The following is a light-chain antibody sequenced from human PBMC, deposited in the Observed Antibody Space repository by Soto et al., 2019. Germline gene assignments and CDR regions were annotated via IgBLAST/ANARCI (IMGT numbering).Light chain of an antibody. J-gene: IGLJ1*01. CDR2: DVS. CDR1: SSDVGGYNY. CDR3: RSYTSSIYV. V-gene: IGLV2-14*01. Sequence: LTQPASVSGSPGQSITISCTGTSSDVGGYNYVSWYQQHPGKAPKLMIYDVSNRPSGVSNRFSGSKSGNTASLTISGLQAEDEADYYCRSYTSSIYVFGTGTKVTVL.